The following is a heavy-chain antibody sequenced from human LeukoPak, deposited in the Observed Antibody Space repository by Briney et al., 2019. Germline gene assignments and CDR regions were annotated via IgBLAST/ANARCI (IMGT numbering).Heavy chain of an antibody. CDR2: AGDSLQTT. V-gene: IGHV3-23*01. CDR3: AKDSFIVVRGVASGDGFAV. CDR1: GFTFSDYY. J-gene: IGHJ3*01. Sequence: HPGGSLRLSCAASGFTFSDYYMSWVRQAPGKGLEWVSVAGDSLQTTHYADSVKGRFFVSRDNSRNIVHLQMNSLRADDTALYFCAKDSFIVVRGVASGDGFAVWGPGTMVTVSS. D-gene: IGHD3-10*01.